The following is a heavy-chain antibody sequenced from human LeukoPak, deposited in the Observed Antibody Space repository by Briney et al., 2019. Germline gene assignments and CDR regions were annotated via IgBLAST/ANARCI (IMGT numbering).Heavy chain of an antibody. D-gene: IGHD4-17*01. V-gene: IGHV3-23*01. J-gene: IGHJ3*02. Sequence: PGGSLRLSCAASGFTFSSYAMHWVRQAPGKGLEWVSAISGSGGSTYYADSVKGRFTISRDNSKNTLYLQMNSLRAEDTAVYYCAKDRPSSGRIYVDDAFDIWGQGTMVTISS. CDR1: GFTFSSYA. CDR2: ISGSGGST. CDR3: AKDRPSSGRIYVDDAFDI.